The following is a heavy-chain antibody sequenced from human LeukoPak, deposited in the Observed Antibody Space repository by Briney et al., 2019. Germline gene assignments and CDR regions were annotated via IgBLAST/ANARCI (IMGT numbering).Heavy chain of an antibody. CDR2: IKRQSDGATT. CDR1: GFSFSNAW. CDR3: TTGYYDSGSDIDV. V-gene: IGHV3-15*01. D-gene: IGHD3-22*01. J-gene: IGHJ6*03. Sequence: KPGGSLRLSCAASGFSFSNAWMSWVRQVPGTGLEWVGRIKRQSDGATTQYAAPVKDRFTISRDNSKKTLYLQMNNLKTEDTAVYYCTTGYYDSGSDIDVWGKGTTVTVSS.